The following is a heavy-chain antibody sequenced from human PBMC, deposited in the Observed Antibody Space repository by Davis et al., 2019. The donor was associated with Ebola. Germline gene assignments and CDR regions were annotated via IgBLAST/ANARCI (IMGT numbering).Heavy chain of an antibody. V-gene: IGHV3-30*02. CDR2: IRFDGNDE. D-gene: IGHD3-22*01. CDR1: GFLFNGYG. CDR3: AKDRYDTSGYYYDY. Sequence: GGSLRLSCATSGFLFNGYGMHWVRQAPGKGLEWLAFIRFDGNDEHYADSVRGRFTISRDNSKNTVYLDMNGLRPEDTAIYYCAKDRYDTSGYYYDYWGQGTLVTVSS. J-gene: IGHJ4*02.